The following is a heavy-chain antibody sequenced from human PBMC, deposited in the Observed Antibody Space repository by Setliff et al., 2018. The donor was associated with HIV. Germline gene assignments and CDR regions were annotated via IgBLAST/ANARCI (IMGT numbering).Heavy chain of an antibody. D-gene: IGHD2-2*01. Sequence: LSLTCTVSGDSISSHSWSWIRQPPGKGLEWVSSISSSSSTIYYADSVKGRFTISRDNAKNSLYLQMNSLRAEDTAVYYCAGDCSSTSCYGGYYYYGMDVWGQGTTVTVSS. V-gene: IGHV3-11*01. J-gene: IGHJ6*02. CDR1: GDSISSHS. CDR2: ISSSSSTI. CDR3: AGDCSSTSCYGGYYYYGMDV.